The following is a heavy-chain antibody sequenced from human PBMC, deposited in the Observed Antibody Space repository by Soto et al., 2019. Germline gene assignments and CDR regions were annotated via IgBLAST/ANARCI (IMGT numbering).Heavy chain of an antibody. J-gene: IGHJ5*02. CDR1: GGAVSIGTYY. Sequence: PSETLSLTCTVSGGAVSIGTYYWSCIRQPPGKGLEWIGHIYFTGSTNYNPSLKSRVTMSLDTSRNQFSLKLSSVTAADTAVYYCTRGPPRVQWFDPWGLGTLVTVSS. V-gene: IGHV4-61*01. CDR2: IYFTGST. CDR3: TRGPPRVQWFDP.